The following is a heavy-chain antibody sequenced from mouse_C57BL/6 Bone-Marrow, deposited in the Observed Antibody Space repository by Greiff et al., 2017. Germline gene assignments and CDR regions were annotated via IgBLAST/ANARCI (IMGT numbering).Heavy chain of an antibody. Sequence: EVQLLESGGGLVKPGGSLKLSCAASGFTFSDYGMHWVRQAPEKGLEWVAYICSSSSTIYYADTVKGRFTISRDNAENTLFLQMTSLRSEDSAMYYCAISVITTVEWYFDVWGTGTMVTVSS. CDR1: GFTFSDYG. CDR2: ICSSSSTI. CDR3: AISVITTVEWYFDV. D-gene: IGHD1-1*01. V-gene: IGHV5-17*01. J-gene: IGHJ1*03.